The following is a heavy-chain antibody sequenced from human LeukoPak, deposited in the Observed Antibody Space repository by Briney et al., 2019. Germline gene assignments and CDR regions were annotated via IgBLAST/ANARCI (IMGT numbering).Heavy chain of an antibody. Sequence: SETLSLTCTVSGGSISSSTYYWGWIRQPPGKGLEWIGGIYSSGSSYYNPSLKSRVTISVDTSKNQFSLKLSSVTATDTAVYYCARHGADIVVVPSGSIVYWGQGTLVTVSS. CDR1: GGSISSSTYY. D-gene: IGHD2-2*01. CDR3: ARHGADIVVVPSGSIVY. V-gene: IGHV4-39*01. CDR2: IYSSGSS. J-gene: IGHJ4*02.